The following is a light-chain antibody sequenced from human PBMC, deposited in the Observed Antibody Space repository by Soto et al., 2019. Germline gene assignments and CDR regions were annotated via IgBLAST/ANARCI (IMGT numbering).Light chain of an antibody. V-gene: IGLV2-14*01. CDR3: CSYTSTSTYV. Sequence: HSVLTQPASVSGSPGQSITISCTGTSSDIGGYNYVSWYQQHPGKAPKLVIYDVSNRPSGASNRFSGSKSGNTASLTISGLQAEDEADYYCCSYTSTSTYVFGTGTKVTVL. CDR1: SSDIGGYNY. CDR2: DVS. J-gene: IGLJ1*01.